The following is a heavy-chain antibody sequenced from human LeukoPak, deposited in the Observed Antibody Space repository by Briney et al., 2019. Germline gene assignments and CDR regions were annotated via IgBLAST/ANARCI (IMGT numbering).Heavy chain of an antibody. D-gene: IGHD3-10*01. CDR3: ARVYYYGSGSPYYFDY. CDR1: GGSFSGYY. Sequence: PSETLSLTCAVYGGSFSGYYWSWIRQPPGKGLEWIGEINHSGSTNYNPSLKSRVTISLDTSKNQFSLKLSSVTAADTAVYYCARVYYYGSGSPYYFDYWGQGTLVTVSS. CDR2: INHSGST. V-gene: IGHV4-34*01. J-gene: IGHJ4*02.